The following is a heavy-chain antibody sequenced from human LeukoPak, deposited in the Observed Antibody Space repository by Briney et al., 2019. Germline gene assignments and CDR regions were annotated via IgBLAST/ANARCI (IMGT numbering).Heavy chain of an antibody. CDR3: AKDIVVVPAAGGVSDY. J-gene: IGHJ4*02. D-gene: IGHD2-2*01. Sequence: PGGSLRLSCAASGFPFSTYGMHWVRQAPGKGLEWVAFIRYDGGNKYYADSVKGRFTISRDNSKNTLYLQMNSLRPEDTAVYYCAKDIVVVPAAGGVSDYWGQGTLVTVSS. CDR1: GFPFSTYG. CDR2: IRYDGGNK. V-gene: IGHV3-30*02.